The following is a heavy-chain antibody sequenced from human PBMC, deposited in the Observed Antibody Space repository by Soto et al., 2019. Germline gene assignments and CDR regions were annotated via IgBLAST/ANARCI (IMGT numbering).Heavy chain of an antibody. CDR3: ARATTTVTPRLTLGY. CDR1: GFTFSSYW. CDR2: IDREGSDT. J-gene: IGHJ4*02. Sequence: EVQLVESGGGLIQPGGSLRLSCAASGFTFSSYWMHWVRQTPGKGLVWVSRIDREGSDTAYEDSVKGRLTISRDNAKNTMYLQMTSLRAEDTAVYYCARATTTVTPRLTLGYWGQGTLVTVSS. D-gene: IGHD4-17*01. V-gene: IGHV3-74*01.